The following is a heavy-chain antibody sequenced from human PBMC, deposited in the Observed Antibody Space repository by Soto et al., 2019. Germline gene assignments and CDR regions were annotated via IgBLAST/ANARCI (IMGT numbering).Heavy chain of an antibody. J-gene: IGHJ4*02. CDR3: ARYSTGWYGFEH. CDR2: IYWDDDN. CDR1: GFSLSTSGVG. D-gene: IGHD4-4*01. V-gene: IGHV2-5*02. Sequence: QITLKESGPTLVKPTQPLTLTCTFSGFSLSTSGVGVGWIRQPPGKALEWLALIYWDDDNRYSPSVKSRLSITKDTSKNQVVHTITNMDPVDTATYYFARYSTGWYGFEHWGQGTLGTVSS.